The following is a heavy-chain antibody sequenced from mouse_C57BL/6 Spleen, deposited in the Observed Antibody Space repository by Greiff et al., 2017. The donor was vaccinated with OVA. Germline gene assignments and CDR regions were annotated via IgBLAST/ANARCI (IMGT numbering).Heavy chain of an antibody. D-gene: IGHD2-2*01. CDR1: GYTFTDYE. J-gene: IGHJ4*01. CDR3: TIYYGYDDAMDY. V-gene: IGHV1-15*01. Sequence: QSGAELVRPGASVTLSCKASGYTFTDYEMHWVKQTPVHGLEWIGAIDPETGGTAYNQKFKGKAILTADKSSSTAYMELRSLTSEDSAVYYCTIYYGYDDAMDYWGQGTSVTVSS. CDR2: IDPETGGT.